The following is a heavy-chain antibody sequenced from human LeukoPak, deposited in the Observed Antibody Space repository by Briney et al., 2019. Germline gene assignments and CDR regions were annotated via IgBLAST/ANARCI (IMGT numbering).Heavy chain of an antibody. CDR3: ARDRISIWFGESNWFDP. D-gene: IGHD3-10*01. CDR1: GFTFSSYG. J-gene: IGHJ5*02. V-gene: IGHV3-30*02. Sequence: GGSLRLSCAASGFTFSSYGMHWVRQAPGKGLEWVAFIQYDGSNKYYADSVKGRFTISRDNSKNTLYLQMNSLRAEDTAVYYCARDRISIWFGESNWFDPWGQGTLVTVSS. CDR2: IQYDGSNK.